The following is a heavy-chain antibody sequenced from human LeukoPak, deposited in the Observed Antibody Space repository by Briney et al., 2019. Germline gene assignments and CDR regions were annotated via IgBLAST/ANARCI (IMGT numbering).Heavy chain of an antibody. CDR2: INHSGST. J-gene: IGHJ4*02. V-gene: IGHV4-34*01. CDR3: ARHLYGSGSYQFDY. CDR1: GGSFSGYY. D-gene: IGHD3-10*01. Sequence: PSETLSLTCAVYGGSFSGYYWSWIRQPPGKGLEWIGEINHSGSTNYNPSLKSRVTISVDTSKNQFSLKLSSVTAADTAVYYCARHLYGSGSYQFDYWGQGTLVTVSS.